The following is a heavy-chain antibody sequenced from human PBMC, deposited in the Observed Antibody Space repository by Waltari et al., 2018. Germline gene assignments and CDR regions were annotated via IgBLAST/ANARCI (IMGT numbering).Heavy chain of an antibody. Sequence: QVQLVESGGGVVQPGRSLRLSCAASGFTFSSYGMPWVRQAPGKGLEWVAVIWYDGSNKYYADSVKGRFTISRDNSKNTLYLQMNSLRAEDTAVYYCAYGSGSPNWFDPWGQGTLVTVSS. J-gene: IGHJ5*02. CDR1: GFTFSSYG. V-gene: IGHV3-33*01. D-gene: IGHD3-10*01. CDR3: AYGSGSPNWFDP. CDR2: IWYDGSNK.